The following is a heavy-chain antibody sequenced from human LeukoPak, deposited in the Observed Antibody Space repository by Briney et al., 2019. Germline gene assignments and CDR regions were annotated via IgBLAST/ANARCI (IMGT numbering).Heavy chain of an antibody. CDR2: IYHSGST. Sequence: PSETLSLTCTVSGYSISSGYYWGWIRQPPGKGLEWIGSIYHSGSTYYNPSLKSRVTISVDTSKNQFSLKLSSVTAADTAVYYCASHGYDYWGQGTLVTVSS. CDR3: ASHGYDY. CDR1: GYSISSGYY. V-gene: IGHV4-38-2*02. J-gene: IGHJ4*02. D-gene: IGHD5-24*01.